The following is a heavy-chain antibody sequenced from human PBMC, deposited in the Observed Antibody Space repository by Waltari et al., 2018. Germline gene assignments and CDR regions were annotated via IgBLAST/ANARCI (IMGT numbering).Heavy chain of an antibody. CDR1: GDSITRGYY. CDR2: NYHSGST. J-gene: IGHJ4*02. V-gene: IGHV4-38-2*02. CDR3: ASLQGVGAINS. D-gene: IGHD1-26*01. Sequence: QVQLQESGPGLVKPSATVSLTCTVSGDSITRGYYWGWIRQPPGTGLEWIGGNYHSGSTYYTPSLKRRVTISLDTSKNQFSLKLSSVTAADTAVYYCASLQGVGAINSWGQGTLVTVSS.